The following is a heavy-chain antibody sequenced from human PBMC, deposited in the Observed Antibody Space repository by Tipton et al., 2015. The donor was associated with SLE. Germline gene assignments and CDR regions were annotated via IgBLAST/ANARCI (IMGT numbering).Heavy chain of an antibody. CDR3: ARLYCSSTSCYSSAFDV. CDR2: MYYSGST. D-gene: IGHD2-2*01. Sequence: LRLSCTVSGGSISSYYWSWIRQPPGKGLEWIGYMYYSGSTDYNPSLKSRVTISADTSKNQFSLKLSSVTAADTAVYYCARLYCSSTSCYSSAFDVWGQGTMVTVSS. CDR1: GGSISSYY. V-gene: IGHV4-59*01. J-gene: IGHJ3*01.